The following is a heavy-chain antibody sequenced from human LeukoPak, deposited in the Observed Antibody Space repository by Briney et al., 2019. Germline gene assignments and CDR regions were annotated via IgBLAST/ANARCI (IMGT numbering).Heavy chain of an antibody. CDR3: ARHLSSITSSPNY. CDR2: IYPGNSDI. V-gene: IGHV5-51*01. D-gene: IGHD2-2*01. CDR1: GYSFASYW. Sequence: GESLRISGKGSGYSFASYWIAWVRQMPGKGLEWMGVIYPGNSDITYSPSFQGQVTISADKSVSTAYLQWTSLKASDTAIYYCARHLSSITSSPNYRGQGTPVTVSS. J-gene: IGHJ4*02.